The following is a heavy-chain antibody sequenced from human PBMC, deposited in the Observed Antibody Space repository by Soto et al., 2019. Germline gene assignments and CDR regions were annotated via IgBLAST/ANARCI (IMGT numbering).Heavy chain of an antibody. V-gene: IGHV3-23*01. CDR2: ISGSGGRT. Sequence: GGSLRLSCAASGFTFSSYGMSWVRQAPGKGLEWVSTISGSGGRTYYADSVKGRFTISRDNSKNTLYVEMNSLRAEDTAVYYCAKTAGDCSGGSCYPQGFDIWGQGTVVTVSS. J-gene: IGHJ3*02. CDR3: AKTAGDCSGGSCYPQGFDI. CDR1: GFTFSSYG. D-gene: IGHD2-15*01.